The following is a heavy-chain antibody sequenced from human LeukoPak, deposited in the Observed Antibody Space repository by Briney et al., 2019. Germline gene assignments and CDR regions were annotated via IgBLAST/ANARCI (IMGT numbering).Heavy chain of an antibody. Sequence: ASVKVSCKASGYTFTSYYMHWVRQAPGQGLEWMGIINPSGGSKSYAQKFQGRVTMTRDTSTSTVYMELSSLRSEDTAVYYCARASYGSGSYLRRDFDYWGQGTLVTVSS. D-gene: IGHD3-10*01. V-gene: IGHV1-46*03. CDR2: INPSGGSK. CDR1: GYTFTSYY. J-gene: IGHJ4*02. CDR3: ARASYGSGSYLRRDFDY.